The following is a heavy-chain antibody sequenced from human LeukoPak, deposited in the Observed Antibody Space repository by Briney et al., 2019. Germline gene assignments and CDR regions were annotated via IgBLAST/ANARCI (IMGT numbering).Heavy chain of an antibody. Sequence: PGGALRLSCAASGFTFSSYAMSWVRQAPGKGLEGVSAISGSGGSTYYADSVKGRFTISRDNAKNSLYLQMNSLRAEDMALYYCAKGDVIVATTQFDYWGQGTLVTASS. CDR1: GFTFSSYA. D-gene: IGHD5-12*01. CDR3: AKGDVIVATTQFDY. V-gene: IGHV3-23*01. J-gene: IGHJ4*02. CDR2: ISGSGGST.